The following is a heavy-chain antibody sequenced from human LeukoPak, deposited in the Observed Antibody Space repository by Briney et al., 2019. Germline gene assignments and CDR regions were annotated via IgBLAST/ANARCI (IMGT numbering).Heavy chain of an antibody. D-gene: IGHD2-8*01. CDR2: INPNSGGT. CDR3: ARVGYECMPLGWFDP. Sequence: GASVKVSCKASGYTFTCYYKHWVRQAPGQGLEGMGWINPNSGGTNYAQKFQGRVTMTRDTSISTAYMELSRLRSDDTAVYYCARVGYECMPLGWFDPWGQGTLVTVSS. J-gene: IGHJ5*02. CDR1: GYTFTCYY. V-gene: IGHV1-2*02.